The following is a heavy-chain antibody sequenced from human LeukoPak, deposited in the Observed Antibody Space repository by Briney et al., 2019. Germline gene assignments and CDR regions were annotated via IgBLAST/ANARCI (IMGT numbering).Heavy chain of an antibody. Sequence: GASVKVSCKASGYTFTSYGISWVRQAPGQGLEWMGWISAYNGNTNYAQKLQGRVTMTTDTSTSTAYMELRSLRSDDTAVYYCARVLKYSSSSDRVYYYYYMDVWGKGTTVTVSS. CDR3: ARVLKYSSSSDRVYYYYYMDV. CDR2: ISAYNGNT. D-gene: IGHD6-6*01. CDR1: GYTFTSYG. V-gene: IGHV1-18*01. J-gene: IGHJ6*03.